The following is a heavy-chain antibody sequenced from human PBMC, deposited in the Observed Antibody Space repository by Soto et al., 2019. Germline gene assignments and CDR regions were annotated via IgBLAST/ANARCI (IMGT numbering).Heavy chain of an antibody. CDR2: ISYDGSNK. V-gene: IGHV3-30-3*01. Sequence: GGSLRLSCAASGFTFSSYAMHWVRQAPGKGLEWVAVISYDGSNKYYADSVKGRFTISRDNSKNTLYLQMNSLRAEDTAVYYCARIQVLPARLFHYYYYGMDVWGQGTTVTVSS. CDR3: ARIQVLPARLFHYYYYGMDV. J-gene: IGHJ6*02. CDR1: GFTFSSYA. D-gene: IGHD2-15*01.